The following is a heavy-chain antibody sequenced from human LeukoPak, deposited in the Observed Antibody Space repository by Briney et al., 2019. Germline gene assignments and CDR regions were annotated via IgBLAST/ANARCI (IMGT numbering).Heavy chain of an antibody. J-gene: IGHJ4*02. Sequence: PSETLSLTCAVYGGSFSGYYWSWIRQPPGKGLEWIGEINHSGSTNYNPSLKSRVTISVDTSKNQFSLKLSSVTAADTAVYYCARMPTYYDILTGYPYWGQGTLVTVSS. CDR3: ARMPTYYDILTGYPY. CDR2: INHSGST. D-gene: IGHD3-9*01. CDR1: GGSFSGYY. V-gene: IGHV4-34*01.